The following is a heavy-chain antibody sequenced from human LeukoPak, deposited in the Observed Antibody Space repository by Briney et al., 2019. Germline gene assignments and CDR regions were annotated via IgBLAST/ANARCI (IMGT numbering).Heavy chain of an antibody. V-gene: IGHV4-34*01. Sequence: SETLSLTCAVYGGSFSGYYWSWIRQPPGKGLEWIGEINHSGSTNYNPSLKSRVTISVDTSKNQFSLKLSSVTAADTAVYYCAGGAAAAGRRRFDYWGQGTLVTVSS. D-gene: IGHD6-13*01. J-gene: IGHJ4*02. CDR3: AGGAAAAGRRRFDY. CDR2: INHSGST. CDR1: GGSFSGYY.